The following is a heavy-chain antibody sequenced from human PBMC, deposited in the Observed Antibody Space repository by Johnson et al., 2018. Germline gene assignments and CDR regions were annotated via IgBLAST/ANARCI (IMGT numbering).Heavy chain of an antibody. J-gene: IGHJ6*03. CDR1: GGSISSYY. CDR3: ARDTVAVAGKDYYYYYMDV. CDR2: IYYSGST. D-gene: IGHD6-19*01. V-gene: IGHV4-59*13. Sequence: QVQLQESGPGLVKPSETLSLTCTVSGGSISSYYWSWIRQPPGKGLEWIGYIYYSGSTNYNPSLKSRGTISVDTSKNHFSLKLSSVPAADTAVYYCARDTVAVAGKDYYYYYMDVWGKGTTVTVSS.